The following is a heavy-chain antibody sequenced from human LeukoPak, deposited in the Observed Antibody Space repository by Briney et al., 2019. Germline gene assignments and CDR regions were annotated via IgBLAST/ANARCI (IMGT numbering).Heavy chain of an antibody. Sequence: ASVKVSCKASGYTFTSYAMNWVRQAPGQGLEWMGWISGYNGNTKYAQRLQGRVTMTTDTSTTTAYMELRSLRSDDTAVYYCARVDISAGYPYWGQGTLVTVSS. D-gene: IGHD3-9*01. CDR2: ISGYNGNT. CDR3: ARVDISAGYPY. V-gene: IGHV1-18*01. J-gene: IGHJ4*02. CDR1: GYTFTSYA.